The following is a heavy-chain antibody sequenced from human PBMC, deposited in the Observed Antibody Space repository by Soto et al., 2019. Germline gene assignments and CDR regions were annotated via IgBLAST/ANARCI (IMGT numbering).Heavy chain of an antibody. CDR3: AADPDTSPYSSSWYYYYYYYGMDV. CDR1: GFTFTSSA. Sequence: SVKVSCKASGFTFTSSAVQWVRQARGQRLEWIGWIVVGSGNTNYAQKFQERVTITRDMSTITAYMELSSLRSEDTAVYYCAADPDTSPYSSSWYYYYYYYGMDVWGQGTTVTVSS. D-gene: IGHD6-13*01. J-gene: IGHJ6*02. CDR2: IVVGSGNT. V-gene: IGHV1-58*01.